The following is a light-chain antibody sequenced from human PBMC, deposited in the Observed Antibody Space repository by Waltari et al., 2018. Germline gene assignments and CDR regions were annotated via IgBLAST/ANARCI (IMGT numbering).Light chain of an antibody. CDR1: SSDIGKNY. J-gene: IGLJ1*01. Sequence: QSVLTQPPSVSAAPGQKVTISCSGSSSDIGKNYVSWYQQLPGTAPKLLVYDNDTRPSGIPDRFSGSKSGTSATLGITGLQTGDEADYYCGAWHSSLNAYVFGTGTTVIVL. CDR3: GAWHSSLNAYV. CDR2: DND. V-gene: IGLV1-51*01.